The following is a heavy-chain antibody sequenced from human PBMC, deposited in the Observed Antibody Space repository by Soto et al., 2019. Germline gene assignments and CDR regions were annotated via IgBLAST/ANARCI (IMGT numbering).Heavy chain of an antibody. D-gene: IGHD6-13*01. CDR3: ARVSRYSSSWRYDAFDI. CDR1: GGSISSYY. CDR2: IYYSGST. J-gene: IGHJ3*02. Sequence: ETLSLTCTVSGGSISSYYWSWIRQPPGKGLEWIGYIYYSGSTNYNPSLKSRVTISVDTSKNQFSLKLSSVTAADTAVYYCARVSRYSSSWRYDAFDIWGQGTMVTVSS. V-gene: IGHV4-59*01.